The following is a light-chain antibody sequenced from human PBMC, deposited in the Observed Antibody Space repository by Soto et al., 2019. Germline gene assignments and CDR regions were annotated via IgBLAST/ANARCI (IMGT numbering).Light chain of an antibody. CDR2: DAS. J-gene: IGKJ4*01. CDR3: LQESSYPPS. V-gene: IGKV1-17*03. CDR1: QGIRNY. Sequence: DIQMTQSPSAMSASVRDRVTITCRASQGIRNYLDWFQQKPGRVPKRLIYDASSLQSGVPSRVSGSGSGTEFTLTISNLQPEDFATYYCLQESSYPPSFGGGTKVEIK.